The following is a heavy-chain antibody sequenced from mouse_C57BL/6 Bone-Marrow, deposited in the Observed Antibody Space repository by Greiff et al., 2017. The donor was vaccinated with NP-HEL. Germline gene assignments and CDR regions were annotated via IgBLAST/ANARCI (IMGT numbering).Heavy chain of an antibody. CDR3: ARYDYGSSPVAY. D-gene: IGHD1-1*01. Sequence: EVHLVESGGGLVQPGGSLSLSCAASGFTFTDYYMSWVRQPPGKALEWLGFIRNKANGYPTEYSASVKGRFTISRDNSQSILYLQMNALRAEDSATYYCARYDYGSSPVAYWGQGTLVTVSA. CDR1: GFTFTDYY. CDR2: IRNKANGYPT. J-gene: IGHJ3*01. V-gene: IGHV7-3*01.